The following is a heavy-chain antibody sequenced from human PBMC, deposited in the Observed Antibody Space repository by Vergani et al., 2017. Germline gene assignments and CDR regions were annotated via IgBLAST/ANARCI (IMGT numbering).Heavy chain of an antibody. Sequence: QVTLKESGPALVKPTQTLTLTCTFSGFSLSTSGMRVSWIRQPPAKALEWLARIDWDDDKFYSTSLKTRLTISKDTSKNQVVLTMTNMDPVDTATYYCARSSNWGSTGFDYWGQGTLVTVSS. J-gene: IGHJ4*02. CDR2: IDWDDDK. V-gene: IGHV2-70*04. CDR3: ARSSNWGSTGFDY. CDR1: GFSLSTSGMR. D-gene: IGHD7-27*01.